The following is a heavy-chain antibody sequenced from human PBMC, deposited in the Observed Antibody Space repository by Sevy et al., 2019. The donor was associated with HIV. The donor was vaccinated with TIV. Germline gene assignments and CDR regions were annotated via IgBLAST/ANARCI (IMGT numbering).Heavy chain of an antibody. CDR3: ARDPPSYYDYRTGYLDH. J-gene: IGHJ4*01. Sequence: GGSLRLSCPASGFTFKDYGMSWVRQVPGKGPEWVSGINWTGGGTSYADSVRGRFTISRDNAKNSLFLQMKGLRADDTAFYYCARDPPSYYDYRTGYLDHWGQGTRVTVSS. CDR2: INWTGGGT. CDR1: GFTFKDYG. V-gene: IGHV3-20*04. D-gene: IGHD3-3*01.